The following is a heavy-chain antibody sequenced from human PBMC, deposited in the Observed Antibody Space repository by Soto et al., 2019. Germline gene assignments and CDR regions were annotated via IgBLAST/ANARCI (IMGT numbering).Heavy chain of an antibody. CDR1: GFTFSDYY. J-gene: IGHJ6*03. D-gene: IGHD4-4*01. Sequence: QVQLVESGGGLVKPGGSLRLSCEASGFTFSDYYMSWIRQAPGKGLEWVSYISSSGYTIYYADSVKGRFTMSRDNAKNSLNRQMDSLRAEDTAVYYCARDGKRFNYIRYDYYTFYMDVWGKGTTVTVSS. CDR3: ARDGKRFNYIRYDYYTFYMDV. V-gene: IGHV3-11*01. CDR2: ISSSGYTI.